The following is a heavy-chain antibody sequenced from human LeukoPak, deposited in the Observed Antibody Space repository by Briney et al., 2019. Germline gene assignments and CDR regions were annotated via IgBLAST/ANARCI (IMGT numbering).Heavy chain of an antibody. V-gene: IGHV3-66*02. Sequence: GGSLRLSCAASGFTVRSNYMSWDRQAPGKGLEWVSVIYSGGSTYYADSVKGRFTISRDNSKNTLYLQMNSLRAEDTAVYYCAAIVVVPAFDYWGQGTLVTVSS. D-gene: IGHD2-2*01. CDR1: GFTVRSNY. J-gene: IGHJ4*02. CDR2: IYSGGST. CDR3: AAIVVVPAFDY.